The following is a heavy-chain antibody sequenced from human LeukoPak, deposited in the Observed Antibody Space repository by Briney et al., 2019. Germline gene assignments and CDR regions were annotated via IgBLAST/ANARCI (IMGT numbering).Heavy chain of an antibody. D-gene: IGHD3-3*01. Sequence: GGSLRLSCAASGFTFSGFEMSWVRQAPGKGLEWVSYISTSGTTIYYADSVKGRFTMSRDNAKNSLYLQMNSLRAEDTAVYYCARGVFGRFDPWGQGTLVTVSS. J-gene: IGHJ5*02. CDR3: ARGVFGRFDP. CDR1: GFTFSGFE. CDR2: ISTSGTTI. V-gene: IGHV3-48*03.